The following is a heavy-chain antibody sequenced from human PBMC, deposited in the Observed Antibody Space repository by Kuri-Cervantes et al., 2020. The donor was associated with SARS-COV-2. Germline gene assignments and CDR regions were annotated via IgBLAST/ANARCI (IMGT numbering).Heavy chain of an antibody. CDR3: ARASTSFDD. CDR1: GGSISSYY. V-gene: IGHV4-59*01. CDR2: TYYDGST. J-gene: IGHJ4*01. Sequence: SETLSLTCTVSGGSISSYYWSWIRQPPGKGLEWIGHTYYDGSTNYKTSLKGRVTISLDTSKNQFSLKVDSVTAADTAVYYCARASTSFDDWGHGTLVTVSS.